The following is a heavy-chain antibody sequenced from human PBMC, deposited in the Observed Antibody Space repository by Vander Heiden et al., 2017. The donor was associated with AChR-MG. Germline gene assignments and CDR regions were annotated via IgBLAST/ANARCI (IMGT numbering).Heavy chain of an antibody. CDR3: AHRTSEYYTAYNWFDP. CDR2: IYWNDDK. J-gene: IGHJ5*02. Sequence: QITLKESGPTLVKPTQTLTLTCTFSGFSLSASGVGVAWIRQPPGKALEWLALIYWNDDKRYSPSLKNRLTITKDTSKNQVVLTMTNMYPVDTATDYCAHRTSEYYTAYNWFDPWGQGTLVTVSS. V-gene: IGHV2-5*01. CDR1: GFSLSASGVG. D-gene: IGHD2-8*02.